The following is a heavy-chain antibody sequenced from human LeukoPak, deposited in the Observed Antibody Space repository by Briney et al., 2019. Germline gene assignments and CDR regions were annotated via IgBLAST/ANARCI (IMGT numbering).Heavy chain of an antibody. V-gene: IGHV3-48*02. CDR1: GFTFGSYT. Sequence: GGSLRLSCAVSGFTFGSYTMNWVRQAPGKGLEWVSHISSTSTTYYADSVKGRFTTSRDNAKNLLYLQMNSLRDEDTAVYYCAAAGDYWGQGTLVTVSS. D-gene: IGHD3-10*01. CDR3: AAAGDY. CDR2: ISSTSTT. J-gene: IGHJ4*02.